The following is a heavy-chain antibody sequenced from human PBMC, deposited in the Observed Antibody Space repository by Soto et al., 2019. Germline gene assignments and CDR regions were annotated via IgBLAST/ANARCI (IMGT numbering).Heavy chain of an antibody. Sequence: GSLRLSCAASGFTFSSYAMHWVRQAPGKGLEWVAVISYDGSNKYYADSVKGRFTISRDNSKNTLYLQMNSLRAEDTAVYYCARGKIPSGGPRVRYDAFDIWGQGTMVTVSS. J-gene: IGHJ3*02. V-gene: IGHV3-30-3*01. CDR3: ARGKIPSGGPRVRYDAFDI. CDR2: ISYDGSNK. CDR1: GFTFSSYA. D-gene: IGHD3-16*01.